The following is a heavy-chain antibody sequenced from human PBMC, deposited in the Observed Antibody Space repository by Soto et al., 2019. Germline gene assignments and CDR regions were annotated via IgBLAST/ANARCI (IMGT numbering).Heavy chain of an antibody. CDR3: ARESGENCTYEAH. CDR2: ITVNGIT. V-gene: IGHV4-4*07. D-gene: IGHD2-15*01. Sequence: QVQQLESGPGLVKPWDTLSLTCTVSGASVSDFFWSWIRQPAGKGLAWIGRITVNGITHYTPSFRSPVTISIDTSRNPCSLNLQSATAADTALYFCARESGENCTYEAHWGHGTLVTASS. CDR1: GASVSDFF. J-gene: IGHJ4*03.